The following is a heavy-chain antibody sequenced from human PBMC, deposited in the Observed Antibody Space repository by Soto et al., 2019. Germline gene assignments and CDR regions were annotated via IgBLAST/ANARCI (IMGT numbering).Heavy chain of an antibody. J-gene: IGHJ4*02. CDR2: IYYSGST. CDR3: ARTDTAMGHFDY. CDR1: GGSIGSGGSY. V-gene: IGHV4-31*03. D-gene: IGHD5-18*01. Sequence: QVQLQESGPGLVKPSQTLSLTCTVSGGSIGSGGSYWSWSRQHPGRGLEWIGYIYYSGSTYYNPSLKSRVTISVDTSKNQFSLKLSSVTAADTAVYYCARTDTAMGHFDYWGQGTLVTVSS.